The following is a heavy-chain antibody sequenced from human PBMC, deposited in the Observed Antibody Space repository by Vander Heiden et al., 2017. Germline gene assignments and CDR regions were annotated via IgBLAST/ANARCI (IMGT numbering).Heavy chain of an antibody. CDR2: IWHDGSNK. D-gene: IGHD2-21*02. V-gene: IGHV3-33*01. CDR3: ARGDFVLPFDY. J-gene: IGHJ4*02. Sequence: QVQLVESGGGVVQRGRSLRLSCAASGFTFSSYVMHWVRQAPGEGLGWVAFIWHDGSNKYYGDSVKGRFTISRDNSKNTLYLQMNSLRAEDTAVYYCARGDFVLPFDYWGQGTLVTVSS. CDR1: GFTFSSYV.